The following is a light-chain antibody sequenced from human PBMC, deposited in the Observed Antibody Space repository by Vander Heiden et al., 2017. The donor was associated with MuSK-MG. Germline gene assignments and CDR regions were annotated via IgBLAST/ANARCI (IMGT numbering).Light chain of an antibody. CDR2: TAS. J-gene: IGKJ1*01. CDR1: QSISGY. Sequence: DIQMTQSPSSLSASVGDTVTITCRASQSISGYLNWYQQKSGKAPKLLIYTASNLQSGVPSRFSGIGYGTNFWTDFTLTISSLQPEDFATYYCQQGDNTPWTFGQGTKVEIK. CDR3: QQGDNTPWT. V-gene: IGKV1-39*01.